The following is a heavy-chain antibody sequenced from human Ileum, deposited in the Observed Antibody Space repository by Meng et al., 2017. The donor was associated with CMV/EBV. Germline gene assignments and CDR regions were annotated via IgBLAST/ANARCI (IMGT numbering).Heavy chain of an antibody. V-gene: IGHV3-30*02. D-gene: IGHD1-26*01. CDR3: AKEATSGRYYFDS. Sequence: VRLGEAGGGRVQPGGSLGLSCAASGFTFSSYGMHWVRQAPGKGLEWVTFIRYDSSSKNYADSVKGRFIISRDNSKNTLYLQMNSLRAEDTAVFYCAKEATSGRYYFDSWGQGTLVTVSS. CDR1: GFTFSSYG. CDR2: IRYDSSSK. J-gene: IGHJ4*02.